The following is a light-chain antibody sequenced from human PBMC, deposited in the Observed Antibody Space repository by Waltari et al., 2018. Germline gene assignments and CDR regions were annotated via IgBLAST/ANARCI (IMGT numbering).Light chain of an antibody. CDR2: CAA. J-gene: IGKJ1*01. CDR3: QQYDNWLGT. CDR1: ESSRSN. V-gene: IGKV3-15*01. Sequence: STRASESSRSNLAGYPHNTGRDPRVLIECAATRATGIPARFSGSGYVTECTLTISSLQSEDFAVYFCQQYDNWLGTFGQGTKVEIK.